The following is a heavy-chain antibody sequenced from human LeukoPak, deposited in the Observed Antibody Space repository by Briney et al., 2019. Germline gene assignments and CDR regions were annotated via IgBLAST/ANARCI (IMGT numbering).Heavy chain of an antibody. D-gene: IGHD3-10*01. CDR1: GYTFAHNN. V-gene: IGHV1-8*01. J-gene: IGHJ4*02. CDR3: ARGPKTSPGVFDS. CDR2: MSPNNGNT. Sequence: ASVKVSCKASGYTFAHNNIDWVRQATGQGLEWMGWMSPNNGNTGYAQKFQGRVTMTRDPSTSTAYMELSSLRSEDTAIYYCARGPKTSPGVFDSWGQGSLVTVPS.